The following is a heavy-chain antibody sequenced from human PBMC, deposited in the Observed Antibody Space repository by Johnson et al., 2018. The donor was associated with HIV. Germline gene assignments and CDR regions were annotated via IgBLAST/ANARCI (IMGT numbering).Heavy chain of an antibody. CDR1: GFTFSSYG. CDR2: IRCDGSNK. V-gene: IGHV3-33*08. Sequence: VQLVESGGGVVQPGRSLRLSCAASGFTFSSYGMHWVRQAPGKGLEWVAFIRCDGSNKYHVDSVKGRFTISRDNAKNTLYLQMNSLRAEDTAVYYCARDHQRSFGVIIIPVEAFDIWGQGTMVTVSS. CDR3: ARDHQRSFGVIIIPVEAFDI. D-gene: IGHD3-3*01. J-gene: IGHJ3*02.